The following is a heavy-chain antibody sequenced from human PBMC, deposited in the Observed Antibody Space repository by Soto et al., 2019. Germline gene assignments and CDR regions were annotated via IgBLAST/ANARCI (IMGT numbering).Heavy chain of an antibody. CDR3: ARDRAIGYCSGGSCYSNYYYYGMDV. J-gene: IGHJ6*02. V-gene: IGHV3-30-3*01. CDR1: GFTFSSYA. D-gene: IGHD2-15*01. Sequence: GGSLRLSCAASGFTFSSYAMHWVRQAPGKGLEWVAVISYDGSNKYYADSVKGRFTISRDNSKNTLYLQMNSLRAEDTAVYYCARDRAIGYCSGGSCYSNYYYYGMDVWGQGTTVTVSS. CDR2: ISYDGSNK.